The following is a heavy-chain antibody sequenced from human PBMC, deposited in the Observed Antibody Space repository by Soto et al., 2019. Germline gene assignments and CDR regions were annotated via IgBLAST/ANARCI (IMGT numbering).Heavy chain of an antibody. CDR2: IYPGDSDT. V-gene: IGHV5-51*01. CDR3: ARQYNWKRNWFDP. J-gene: IGHJ5*02. D-gene: IGHD1-20*01. Sequence: EVQLVQSGAEVKKPGESLKISCKGSVYSFTNYWIVWVRQMPGKGLEWVGIIYPGDSDTRYSPSFQGQVTTSADKSISTAYLQWSSLKASDTAMYYCARQYNWKRNWFDPWGQGTLVTVSS. CDR1: VYSFTNYW.